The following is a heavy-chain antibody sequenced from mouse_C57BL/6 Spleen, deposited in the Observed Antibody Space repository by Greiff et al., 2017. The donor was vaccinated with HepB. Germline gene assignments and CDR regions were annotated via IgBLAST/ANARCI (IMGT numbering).Heavy chain of an antibody. Sequence: EVQLQQSGPELVKPGASVKISCKASGYTFTDYYMNWVKQSHGKSLEWIGDINPNNGGTSYNQKFKGKATLTVDKSSSTAYMELRSLTSEDSAVYYCARGIYDGYSYLDYWGQGTTLTVSS. V-gene: IGHV1-26*01. J-gene: IGHJ2*01. CDR2: INPNNGGT. CDR3: ARGIYDGYSYLDY. D-gene: IGHD2-3*01. CDR1: GYTFTDYY.